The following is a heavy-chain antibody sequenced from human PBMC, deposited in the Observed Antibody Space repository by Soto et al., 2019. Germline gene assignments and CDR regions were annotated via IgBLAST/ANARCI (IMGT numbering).Heavy chain of an antibody. J-gene: IGHJ5*02. CDR1: GFTFSSYS. CDR2: ISSSSSTI. CDR3: ARETQGLNWFDP. Sequence: EVQLVESGGGLVQPGGSLRLSCAASGFTFSSYSMNWVRQAPGKGLEWVSYISSSSSTIYYADSVKGRFTISRDNAKNSLDLPMNSLRAEDTAVYYCARETQGLNWFDPWGQGTLVTVSS. V-gene: IGHV3-48*01.